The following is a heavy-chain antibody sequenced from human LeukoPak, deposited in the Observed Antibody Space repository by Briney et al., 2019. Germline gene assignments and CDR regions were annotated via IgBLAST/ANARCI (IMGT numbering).Heavy chain of an antibody. CDR3: AKEVGYGSPYSDY. J-gene: IGHJ4*02. CDR1: GFTFSNYG. V-gene: IGHV3-30*18. CDR2: ISFDESSE. D-gene: IGHD5-12*01. Sequence: GGSLRLSCAASGFTFSNYGMHWVRQAPGKGLEWVALISFDESSEYYADSVKGRFSISRDNSKNTLYLQMNNARVDDTAVYYCAKEVGYGSPYSDYWGQGTLVTVSS.